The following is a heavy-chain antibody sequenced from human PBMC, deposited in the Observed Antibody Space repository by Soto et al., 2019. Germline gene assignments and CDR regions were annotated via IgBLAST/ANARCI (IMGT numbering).Heavy chain of an antibody. CDR1: GFTFSSYG. Sequence: QVQLVESGGGVVQPGRSLRLSCAASGFTFSSYGMHWVRQAPGKGLEWVAVIWYDGSNKYYADSVKGRFTISRDNSKNTLYLQMNSLRVEDTAVYYCARGPGITIFGVVGDYWGQGTLVTVSS. D-gene: IGHD3-3*01. CDR3: ARGPGITIFGVVGDY. CDR2: IWYDGSNK. J-gene: IGHJ4*02. V-gene: IGHV3-33*01.